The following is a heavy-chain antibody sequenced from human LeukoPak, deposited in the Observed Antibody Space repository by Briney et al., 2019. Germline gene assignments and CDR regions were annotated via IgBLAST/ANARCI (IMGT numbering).Heavy chain of an antibody. J-gene: IGHJ4*02. CDR3: ARGVEPLAANTLAY. CDR1: GFTVITND. V-gene: IGHV3-53*01. CDR2: LYSDGNT. Sequence: PGGSLRLSCAASGFTVITNDMTWVRQAPGKGLEWVSVLYSDGNTKYADSVQGRSTISRDNSKNTLYLEMNSLSPDDTAVYYCARGVEPLAANTLAYWGQGILVSVSS. D-gene: IGHD1-14*01.